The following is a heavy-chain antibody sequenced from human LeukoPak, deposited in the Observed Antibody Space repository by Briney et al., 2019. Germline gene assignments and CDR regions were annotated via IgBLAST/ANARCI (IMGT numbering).Heavy chain of an antibody. Sequence: GGSLRLSCAASGFTFSSYWMSWVRQAPGKGLEWVANIKQDGSEKYYVDSVKGRFTISRDNAKNSLYLQMNSLRAEDTAVYYCARSGYSSGWYLGYWGQGTLVTVSS. CDR2: IKQDGSEK. CDR3: ARSGYSSGWYLGY. J-gene: IGHJ4*02. D-gene: IGHD6-19*01. V-gene: IGHV3-7*01. CDR1: GFTFSSYW.